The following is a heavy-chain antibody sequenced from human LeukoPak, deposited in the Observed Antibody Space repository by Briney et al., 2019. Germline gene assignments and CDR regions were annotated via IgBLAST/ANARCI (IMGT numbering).Heavy chain of an antibody. CDR2: ISHEGSDH. J-gene: IGHJ4*02. CDR3: TRDSFDFSRPGTGGGGIADLPDS. Sequence: GRSLRLSRAASGFTFSSFAIHWVRQAPGKGLERVAVISHEGSDHYYADSVKGRFTISRDSAKNRLYLQMNSLRAEDTAVYYCTRDSFDFSRPGTGGGGIADLPDSWGQGTLVTVSS. CDR1: GFTFSSFA. D-gene: IGHD6-13*01. V-gene: IGHV3-30*01.